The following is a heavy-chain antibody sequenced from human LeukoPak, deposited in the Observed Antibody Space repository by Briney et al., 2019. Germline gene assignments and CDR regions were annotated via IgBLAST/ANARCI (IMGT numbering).Heavy chain of an antibody. CDR2: INHSGST. CDR1: GGSFSGYY. CDR3: ARRVDGDYDY. V-gene: IGHV4-34*01. Sequence: KTSETLSLTCAVYGGSFSGYYWSWIRQPPGKGLEWIGEINHSGSTNYNPSLKSRVTISVDTSKNQFSLKLSSVTAADTAVYYCARRVDGDYDYWGQGTLVTVSS. D-gene: IGHD4-17*01. J-gene: IGHJ4*02.